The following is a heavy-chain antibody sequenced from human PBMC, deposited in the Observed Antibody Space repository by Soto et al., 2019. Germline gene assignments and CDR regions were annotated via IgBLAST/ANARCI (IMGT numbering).Heavy chain of an antibody. Sequence: QVQMVQSGAEVKKPGSSVKVSCRASGGSFSNYAFSWVRQAPGEGLEWMGGIIPIFGAADYAQKFQGRVTITADDSTNTVYMELSSLRSEDTAVYYCARDAGSTIAVAPFDSWGQGTLVTVSS. V-gene: IGHV1-69*01. CDR3: ARDAGSTIAVAPFDS. CDR2: IIPIFGAA. D-gene: IGHD6-19*01. CDR1: GGSFSNYA. J-gene: IGHJ4*02.